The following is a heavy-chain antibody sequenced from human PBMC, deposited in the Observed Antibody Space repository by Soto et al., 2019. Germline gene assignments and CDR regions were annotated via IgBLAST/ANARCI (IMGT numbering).Heavy chain of an antibody. V-gene: IGHV4-59*08. D-gene: IGHD2-21*01. CDR1: GGSISPYY. CDR2: IYYSGST. Sequence: SETLSLTCTVSGGSISPYYWSWIRQPPGKGLEWIGYIYYSGSTNYNPSLRSRVTISVDTSKNQFSLRLSSVTAADTAVYYCARLGRRTVASHFDYWGQGTLVTVSS. J-gene: IGHJ4*02. CDR3: ARLGRRTVASHFDY.